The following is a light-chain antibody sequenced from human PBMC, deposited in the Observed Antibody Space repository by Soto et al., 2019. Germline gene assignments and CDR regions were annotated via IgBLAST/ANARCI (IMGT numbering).Light chain of an antibody. Sequence: QSALTQPPTVSAAPGQKDTNYSFGSRSNVGGNSVSWYQQRPGNAPNLLIYDDNKRPSGIPDRFSGAKSGTSAILGITGVQTGDEAEYYCGSWDSSLSAYGFGTGTKVTVL. J-gene: IGLJ1*01. CDR2: DDN. V-gene: IGLV1-51*01. CDR1: RSNVGGNS. CDR3: GSWDSSLSAYG.